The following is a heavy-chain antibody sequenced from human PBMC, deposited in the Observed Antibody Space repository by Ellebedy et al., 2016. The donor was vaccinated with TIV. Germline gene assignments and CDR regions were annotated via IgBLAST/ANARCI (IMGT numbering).Heavy chain of an antibody. CDR2: ISAYNGNT. CDR3: ARELYGDYGTLLYDDY. Sequence: ASVKVSCKASGYTFTSYGISWVRQAPGQGLEWMGWISAYNGNTNYAQKLQGRVTMTTDTSTSTAYMELRSLRSDDTAVYYCARELYGDYGTLLYDDYWGQGTLVTVSS. V-gene: IGHV1-18*04. J-gene: IGHJ4*02. CDR1: GYTFTSYG. D-gene: IGHD4-17*01.